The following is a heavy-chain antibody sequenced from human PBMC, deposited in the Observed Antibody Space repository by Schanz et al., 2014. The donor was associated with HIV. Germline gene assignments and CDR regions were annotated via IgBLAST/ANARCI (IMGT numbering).Heavy chain of an antibody. Sequence: VQLVESGGGMVQPGRSLRLSCAASGFTFSSYAMHWVRQAPGKGLEWVAVISYDGSSKNYADSVKGRFTISRDNSKNTLYLQMNSLRAEDTAVYYCARDVSHDSSGHYSDYYYGMDVWGQGTTVTVSS. CDR2: ISYDGSSK. CDR3: ARDVSHDSSGHYSDYYYGMDV. J-gene: IGHJ6*02. V-gene: IGHV3-30-3*01. D-gene: IGHD3-22*01. CDR1: GFTFSSYA.